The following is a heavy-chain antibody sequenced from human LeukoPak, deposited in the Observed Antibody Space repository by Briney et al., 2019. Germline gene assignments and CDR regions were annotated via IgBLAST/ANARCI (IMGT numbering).Heavy chain of an antibody. CDR2: ISSGSTYT. D-gene: IGHD4-23*01. J-gene: IGHJ4*02. V-gene: IGHV3-11*03. Sequence: GGSLRLSCEASGVTFSEDYMSWIRQAPGKRLEWVSYISSGSTYTNYADSVEGRFTISRDNAKNSLYLQMNSLRAEDTAVYYCARCDYGGEDFDYWGQGALVTVSS. CDR3: ARCDYGGEDFDY. CDR1: GVTFSEDY.